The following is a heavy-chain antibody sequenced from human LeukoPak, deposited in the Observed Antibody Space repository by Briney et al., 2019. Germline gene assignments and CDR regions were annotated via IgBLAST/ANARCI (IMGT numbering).Heavy chain of an antibody. V-gene: IGHV4-34*01. CDR3: AREIDCSGGSCHEY. CDR1: GGSFSGYY. CDR2: INHRGST. J-gene: IGHJ4*02. Sequence: PSETLSLTYAVYGGSFSGYYWSWIRQPPGKGLEWIGEINHRGSTNYNPSLKSRVTISADTSKKQFSLKLRSVTAADTAVYYCAREIDCSGGSCHEYWGQGILVTVSS. D-gene: IGHD2-15*01.